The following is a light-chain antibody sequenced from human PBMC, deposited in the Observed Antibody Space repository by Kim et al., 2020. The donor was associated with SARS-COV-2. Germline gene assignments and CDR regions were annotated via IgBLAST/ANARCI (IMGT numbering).Light chain of an antibody. Sequence: ATINCKSSQSVLHSSSNKSYLAWYQQKPGQPPKLLIYWASTRESGVPDRFSGSGSGTGFTLTISSLQAEDVAVYFCQQYYSSPPTFGQGTKLEI. CDR1: QSVLHSSSNKSY. V-gene: IGKV4-1*01. CDR3: QQYYSSPPT. CDR2: WAS. J-gene: IGKJ2*01.